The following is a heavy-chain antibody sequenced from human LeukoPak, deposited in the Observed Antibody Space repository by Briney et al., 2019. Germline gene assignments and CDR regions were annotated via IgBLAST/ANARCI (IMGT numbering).Heavy chain of an antibody. CDR2: ISYVGSNK. Sequence: GGSLRLSCAASGFTFSSYAMHWVRQAPGKGLEWVAIISYVGSNKYYADSVKGRFTISRDNSKNTLYLQMNSLRAEDTAVYYCAWDHLDYWGQGTLVTVSS. CDR3: AWDHLDY. J-gene: IGHJ4*02. CDR1: GFTFSSYA. V-gene: IGHV3-30*04.